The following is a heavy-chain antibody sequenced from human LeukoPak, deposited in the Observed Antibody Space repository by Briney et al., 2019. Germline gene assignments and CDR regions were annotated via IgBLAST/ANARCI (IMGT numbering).Heavy chain of an antibody. CDR3: ARRSGYVSGFDY. CDR1: GGTFSSYA. D-gene: IGHD5-12*01. CDR2: IIPIFGTA. Sequence: SVKVSCKASGGTFSSYAISWVRQAPGQGLEWMGGIIPIFGTANYAQKFQGRVTITTDESTSTAYMELSSLRSEDTAVYYCARRSGYVSGFDYWGQGTLVTVSS. J-gene: IGHJ4*02. V-gene: IGHV1-69*05.